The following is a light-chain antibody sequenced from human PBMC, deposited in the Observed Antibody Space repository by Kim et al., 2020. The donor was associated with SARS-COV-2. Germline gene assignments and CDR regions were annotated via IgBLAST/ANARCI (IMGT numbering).Light chain of an antibody. CDR1: QSISSY. Sequence: DIQMTQSPSSLSASVGDRVTITCRASQSISSYLNWYQQKPGKAPKLLIYAASSLQSGVPSRFSGSGSGTDFTLTISSLQPEDFATYYGKQSYSTFTWTFCQGTKVDIK. V-gene: IGKV1-39*01. CDR3: KQSYSTFTWT. J-gene: IGKJ1*01. CDR2: AAS.